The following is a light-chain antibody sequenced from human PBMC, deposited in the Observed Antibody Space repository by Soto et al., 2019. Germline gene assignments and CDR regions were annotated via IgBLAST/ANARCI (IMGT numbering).Light chain of an antibody. CDR2: DVS. CDR1: SSEVGNYNY. CDR3: SSFVSSSALVV. J-gene: IGLJ2*01. Sequence: QSALTQPASVSGSPGQSITISCTGTSSEVGNYNYVSWYQQHPGKAPKLMIYDVSNRPSGVSDRFSGSKSGNTASLTISGLQAEDEADYYCSSFVSSSALVVFGGGTQLTVL. V-gene: IGLV2-14*01.